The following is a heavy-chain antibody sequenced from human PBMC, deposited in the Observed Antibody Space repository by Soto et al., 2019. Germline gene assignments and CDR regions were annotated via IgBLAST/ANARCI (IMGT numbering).Heavy chain of an antibody. Sequence: PGGSLRLSCAASGFTFSNYWMHWVRQPPGKGLMWVSRINTDGSSTSYADSVMGRFTISRDNAKNTVDLQMNSLRAEDTAVYYCARDFIYCTSTSCPPWGQGTLVTVSS. CDR2: INTDGSST. D-gene: IGHD2-2*01. CDR1: GFTFSNYW. CDR3: ARDFIYCTSTSCPP. V-gene: IGHV3-74*01. J-gene: IGHJ5*02.